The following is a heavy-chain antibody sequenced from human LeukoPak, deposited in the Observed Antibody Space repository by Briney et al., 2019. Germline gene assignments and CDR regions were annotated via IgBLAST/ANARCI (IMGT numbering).Heavy chain of an antibody. D-gene: IGHD4-17*01. Sequence: ASVKVSCKVSGYTLTELSMHWVRQAPGKGLEWMGGFDPEDGETIYAQKFQGRVTMSEDTSTDTAYMELSSLRSEDTAVYYCATAGTSLRNPYGDHSDYWGQGTLVTVSS. CDR3: ATAGTSLRNPYGDHSDY. CDR1: GYTLTELS. J-gene: IGHJ4*02. CDR2: FDPEDGET. V-gene: IGHV1-24*01.